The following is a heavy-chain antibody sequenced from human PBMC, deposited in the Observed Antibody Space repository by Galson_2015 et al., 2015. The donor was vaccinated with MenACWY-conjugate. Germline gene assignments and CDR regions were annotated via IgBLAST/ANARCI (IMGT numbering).Heavy chain of an antibody. V-gene: IGHV3-7*03. D-gene: IGHD6-13*01. Sequence: SLRLSCAASGFTFNTYWMAWVRQAPGKGLEWVANIRGDGSVTHYAESLEGRFTISRDNAKNSLYLQMSSLRAEDTATYYCARDLAPDSRVWYDAFDFWGQGTMVFVSS. CDR2: IRGDGSVT. CDR1: GFTFNTYW. CDR3: ARDLAPDSRVWYDAFDF. J-gene: IGHJ3*01.